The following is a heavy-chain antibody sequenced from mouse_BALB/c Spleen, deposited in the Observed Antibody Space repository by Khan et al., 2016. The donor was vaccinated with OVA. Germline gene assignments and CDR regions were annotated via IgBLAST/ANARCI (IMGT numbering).Heavy chain of an antibody. CDR1: GYSFTSYW. CDR2: IYPGNSTT. V-gene: IGHV1-5*01. J-gene: IGHJ2*01. Sequence: EVQLQESGTVLARPGASVKMSCKASGYSFTSYWIHWVKQRPGQGLEWIGAIYPGNSTTRYNQKFKGKAKLTADTSASTPEMELISLTNEDSAVYYCARSDDSYYFDYWGQGTTLTVSS. D-gene: IGHD2-4*01. CDR3: ARSDDSYYFDY.